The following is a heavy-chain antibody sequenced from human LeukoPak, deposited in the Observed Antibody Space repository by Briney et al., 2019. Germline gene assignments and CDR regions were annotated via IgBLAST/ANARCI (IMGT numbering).Heavy chain of an antibody. J-gene: IGHJ4*02. D-gene: IGHD5-18*01. V-gene: IGHV3-7*01. CDR2: IKQDGSEK. Sequence: GGSLRLSCATSGFTFRNYWMSWVRQAPGKGLEWLANIKQDGSEKYYADSVKGRFTISRDNAKNSLYLQMNSLYYCAALDTAMVTSGGYWGQGTLVTVSS. CDR1: GFTFRNYW. CDR3: VTSGGY.